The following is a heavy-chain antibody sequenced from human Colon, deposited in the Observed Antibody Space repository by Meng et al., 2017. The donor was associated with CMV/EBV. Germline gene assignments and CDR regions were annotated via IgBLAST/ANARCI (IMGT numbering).Heavy chain of an antibody. Sequence: GESLKISCAASGFSFNSYWLSWVRQAPGKGLEWLASIKPDGTEKHYVDSVKGRFTISRDNAKNSLYLQMNSLRGEDTVVYYCATGRTIFGVVTPGPYYFDHWGQGSLVTVSS. CDR2: IKPDGTEK. CDR1: GFSFNSYW. V-gene: IGHV3-7*01. J-gene: IGHJ4*02. CDR3: ATGRTIFGVVTPGPYYFDH. D-gene: IGHD3-3*01.